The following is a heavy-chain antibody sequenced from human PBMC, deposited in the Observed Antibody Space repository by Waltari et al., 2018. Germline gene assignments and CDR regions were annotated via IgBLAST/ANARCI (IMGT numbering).Heavy chain of an antibody. CDR2: SNRERPTA. CDR3: ARGSDVVEVPAANGVVVGP. V-gene: IGHV3-74*01. CDR1: GFTFSKYW. Sequence: EVQRVESGGGLTQPGGSLRLTCVVSGFTFSKYWMHWVRQAPGKGRVVAERSNRERPTANYADSVKGRFPISRASAKNTLYLQMNSLRPDDPAVYFCARGSDVVEVPAANGVVVGPWGQGTQVTVSS. D-gene: IGHD2-2*01. J-gene: IGHJ5*02.